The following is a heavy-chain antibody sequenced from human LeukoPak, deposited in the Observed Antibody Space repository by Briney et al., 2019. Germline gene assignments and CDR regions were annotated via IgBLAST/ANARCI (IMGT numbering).Heavy chain of an antibody. CDR1: GFTFSSYA. J-gene: IGHJ4*02. V-gene: IGHV3-7*03. Sequence: GGSLRLSCAASGFTFSSYAMHWVRQAPGKGLEWVANIKQDGSEKYSVDSVKGRFTISRDNSKNTLYLQMNSLRAEDTAVYYCAKDRRAGSYDYWGQGTLVTVSS. CDR2: IKQDGSEK. CDR3: AKDRRAGSYDY. D-gene: IGHD3-10*01.